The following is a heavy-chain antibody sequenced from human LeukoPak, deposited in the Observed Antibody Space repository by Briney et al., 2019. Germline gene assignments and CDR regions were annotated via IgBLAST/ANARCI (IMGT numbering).Heavy chain of an antibody. CDR1: GYSISSGYY. CDR2: IYHSGST. V-gene: IGHV4-38-2*02. CDR3: ARRGSLPHHDAFDI. Sequence: SETLSLTCTVSGYSISSGYYWGWIRQPPGKGLEWIGSIYHSGSTNYNPSLKSRVTISVDKSKNQFSLKLSSVTAADTAVYYCARRGSLPHHDAFDIWGQGTMVTVSS. D-gene: IGHD6-25*01. J-gene: IGHJ3*02.